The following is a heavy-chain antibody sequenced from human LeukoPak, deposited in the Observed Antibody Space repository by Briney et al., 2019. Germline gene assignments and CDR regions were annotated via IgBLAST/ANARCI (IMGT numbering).Heavy chain of an antibody. V-gene: IGHV3-23*01. Sequence: GGSLRLSCAASGFTVSSNYMSWVCQAPGKGLEWVSAISGSGGSTYYADSVKGRFTISRDNSKNTLYLQMNSLRAEDTAVYYCAKFKQGLQLIDYWGQGTLVTASS. CDR2: ISGSGGST. J-gene: IGHJ4*02. D-gene: IGHD4-11*01. CDR3: AKFKQGLQLIDY. CDR1: GFTVSSNY.